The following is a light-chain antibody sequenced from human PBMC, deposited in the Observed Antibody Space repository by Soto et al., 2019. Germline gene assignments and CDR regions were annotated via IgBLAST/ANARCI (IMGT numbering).Light chain of an antibody. Sequence: QSALTQPPSASGSPGQSVTISCTGTGNDVGRYNYVSWYQQRPGKAPKLIIYEVTKRPSGVPDRVFGSKSGNTASLTLSGLQAEDEADYYCGSFAGTNSFVFGSGTKLTVL. CDR3: GSFAGTNSFV. J-gene: IGLJ1*01. V-gene: IGLV2-8*01. CDR1: GNDVGRYNY. CDR2: EVT.